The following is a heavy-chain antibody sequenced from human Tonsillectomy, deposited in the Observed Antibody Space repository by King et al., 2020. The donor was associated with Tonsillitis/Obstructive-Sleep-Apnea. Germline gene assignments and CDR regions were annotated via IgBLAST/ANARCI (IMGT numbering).Heavy chain of an antibody. D-gene: IGHD3-3*01. Sequence: VQLVESGGGVVQPGRSLRLSCAASGFTFSSYAMHWVRQAPGKGLEWVAVISYDGSNKYYADSVKGRFTISRDNSKNTLYLQMNSLRAEDTAVYYFARDPGYYDFWSGPLGWFDPWGQGTLVTVSS. CDR1: GFTFSSYA. CDR3: ARDPGYYDFWSGPLGWFDP. V-gene: IGHV3-30*04. CDR2: ISYDGSNK. J-gene: IGHJ5*02.